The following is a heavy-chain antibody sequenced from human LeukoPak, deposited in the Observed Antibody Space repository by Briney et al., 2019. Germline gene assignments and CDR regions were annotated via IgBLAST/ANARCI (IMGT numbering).Heavy chain of an antibody. CDR3: TRTHRSGPTGA. J-gene: IGHJ4*02. CDR2: IYYSGST. CDR1: GGSISSSSYY. D-gene: IGHD3-16*02. Sequence: KPSETLSLTCTVSGGSISSSSYYWGWIRQSPGKGLEWIGSIYYSGSTYYNPSLKSRVTISVDTSKNQFSLKLSSVTAADTAVYYCTRTHRSGPTGAWGEGTLVTVSS. V-gene: IGHV4-39*07.